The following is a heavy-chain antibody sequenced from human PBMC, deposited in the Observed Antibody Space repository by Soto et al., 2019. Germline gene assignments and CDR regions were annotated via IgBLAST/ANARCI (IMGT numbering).Heavy chain of an antibody. D-gene: IGHD2-2*01. CDR3: ANTDYYCSSTSCNWDY. V-gene: IGHV3-23*01. Sequence: GGSLRLSCAASGFTFSSYAMSWVRQAPGKGLEWVSAISGSGGSTYYADSVKGRFTISRDNSKNTLYLQMNSLRAEDTAVYYCANTDYYCSSTSCNWDYWGQGTMVTVYS. CDR2: ISGSGGST. J-gene: IGHJ4*02. CDR1: GFTFSSYA.